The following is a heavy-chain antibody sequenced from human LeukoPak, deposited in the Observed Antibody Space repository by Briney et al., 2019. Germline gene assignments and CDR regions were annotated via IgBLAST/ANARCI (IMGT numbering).Heavy chain of an antibody. Sequence: TGGSLRHSCAASLFTFSDYNMNSVRQAPGKGLECGSFIKSNSVHIFYANSVKGRFTISRDNPENSLYLQMDSLRAEDTAVYYCAREGSSGSYSEYWGQGTLVTVSS. CDR3: AREGSSGSYSEY. J-gene: IGHJ4*02. D-gene: IGHD1-26*01. V-gene: IGHV3-21*01. CDR1: LFTFSDYN. CDR2: IKSNSVHI.